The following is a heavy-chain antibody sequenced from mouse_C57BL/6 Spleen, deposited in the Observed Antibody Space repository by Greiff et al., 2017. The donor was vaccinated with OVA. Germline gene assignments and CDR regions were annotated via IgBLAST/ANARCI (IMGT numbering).Heavy chain of an antibody. D-gene: IGHD1-1*01. CDR3: AGNYYGSSYFDY. CDR2: ISGGGGNT. CDR1: GFTFSSYT. J-gene: IGHJ2*01. V-gene: IGHV5-9*01. Sequence: EVMLVESGGGLVKPGGSLKLSCAASGFTFSSYTMSRVRQTPEKRLEWVATISGGGGNTYYPDSVKGRFTISRDNAKNTLYLQMSSLRSEDTALYYCAGNYYGSSYFDYWGQGTTLTVSS.